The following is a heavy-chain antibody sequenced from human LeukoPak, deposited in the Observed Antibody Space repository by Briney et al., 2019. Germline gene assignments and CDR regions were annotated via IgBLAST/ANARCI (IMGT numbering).Heavy chain of an antibody. CDR2: INHSGST. V-gene: IGHV4-34*01. CDR3: ARDQYCSSTSCYEEIDV. J-gene: IGHJ6*02. D-gene: IGHD2-2*01. CDR1: GGSFSGYY. Sequence: SETLSLTCAVYGGSFSGYYWSWIRQPPGKGLEWIGEINHSGSTNYNPSLKSRVTISVDTSKNQFSLKLSSVTAADTAVYYCARDQYCSSTSCYEEIDVWGQGTTVTVSS.